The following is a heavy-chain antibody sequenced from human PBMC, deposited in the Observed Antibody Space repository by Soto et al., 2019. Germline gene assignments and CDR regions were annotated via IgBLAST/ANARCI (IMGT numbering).Heavy chain of an antibody. V-gene: IGHV4-39*01. D-gene: IGHD6-13*01. CDR2: IYYSGNA. J-gene: IGHJ4*02. CDR3: ARHKDTSSRYLLPDF. CDR1: GGSISSGSYY. Sequence: SETLSLTCTVSGGSISSGSYYWGWVRQPPGKWLEWIGSIYYSGNAYYNPSLKSRVAVSVDTSKNQFSLRVTSVTATDTAVYYCARHKDTSSRYLLPDFWGQGTLVTVSS.